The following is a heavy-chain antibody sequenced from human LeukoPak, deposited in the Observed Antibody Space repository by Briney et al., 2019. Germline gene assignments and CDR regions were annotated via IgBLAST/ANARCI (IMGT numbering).Heavy chain of an antibody. Sequence: PGGSLRLSCAASGFTFSSYGMHWVRQAPGKGLEWVAVISYDGSNKYYADSVKGRFTISRDNSKNTLYLQMNSLRAEDTAVYYCARDGYSSTWLPEYFQHWGQGTLVTVSS. D-gene: IGHD6-13*01. CDR3: ARDGYSSTWLPEYFQH. CDR2: ISYDGSNK. CDR1: GFTFSSYG. J-gene: IGHJ1*01. V-gene: IGHV3-30*03.